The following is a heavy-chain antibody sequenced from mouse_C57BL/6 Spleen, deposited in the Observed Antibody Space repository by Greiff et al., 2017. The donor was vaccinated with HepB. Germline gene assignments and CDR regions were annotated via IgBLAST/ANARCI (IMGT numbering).Heavy chain of an antibody. J-gene: IGHJ4*01. D-gene: IGHD2-5*01. CDR3: ARDYYSNLYYAMDY. Sequence: VMLVESGPGLVQPSQSLSITCTVSGFSLTSYGVHWVRQSPGKGLEWLGVIWSGGSTYYNAAFISRLSISKDNSKSQVFFKMNSLQADDTAIYYCARDYYSNLYYAMDYWGQGTSVTVSS. V-gene: IGHV2-2*01. CDR2: IWSGGST. CDR1: GFSLTSYG.